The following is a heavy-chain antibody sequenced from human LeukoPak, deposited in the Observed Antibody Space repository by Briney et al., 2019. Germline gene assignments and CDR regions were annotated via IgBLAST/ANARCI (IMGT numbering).Heavy chain of an antibody. Sequence: SETLSLTCPVSGGSISSYYWSWIRQPPGKGLEWIGYTYYSGSTNYNPSLKSRVTISVDTSKNQFSLKLSSVTAADTAVYYCARVVSVDIAVADTFDYWGQGTLVTVSS. D-gene: IGHD6-19*01. CDR3: ARVVSVDIAVADTFDY. CDR2: TYYSGST. V-gene: IGHV4-59*08. J-gene: IGHJ4*02. CDR1: GGSISSYY.